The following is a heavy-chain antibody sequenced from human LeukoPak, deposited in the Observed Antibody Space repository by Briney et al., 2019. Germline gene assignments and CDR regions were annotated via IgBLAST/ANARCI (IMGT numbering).Heavy chain of an antibody. Sequence: GGSLRLSCAASGFIIISYRMSWVRQAPGKGLEWVANIKQDGSEKYYVDSVKGRFTISRDNAKNSLYLQMSSLRAEDTAVYYCARDAGYGYDRFDYWGQGTQVTVSS. CDR3: ARDAGYGYDRFDY. V-gene: IGHV3-7*01. CDR1: GFIIISYR. CDR2: IKQDGSEK. J-gene: IGHJ4*02. D-gene: IGHD5-18*01.